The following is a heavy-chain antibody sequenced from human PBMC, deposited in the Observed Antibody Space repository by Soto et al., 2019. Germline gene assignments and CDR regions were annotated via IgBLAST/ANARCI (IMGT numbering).Heavy chain of an antibody. CDR1: VGSISSGGYY. Sequence: SETLSLTCTFSVGSISSGGYYCSWIRQRPWKGLEWLGYIYYSGNTNYNPSLKSRVFISVETSKNRFSLRLTSVTAADAAVYYCARDAVTYASGRREFYFEYWGQGALVIVS. D-gene: IGHD3-10*01. CDR3: ARDAVTYASGRREFYFEY. CDR2: IYYSGNT. J-gene: IGHJ4*02. V-gene: IGHV4-31*03.